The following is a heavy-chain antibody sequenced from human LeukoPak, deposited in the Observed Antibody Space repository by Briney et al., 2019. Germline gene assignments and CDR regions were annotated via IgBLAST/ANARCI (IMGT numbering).Heavy chain of an antibody. V-gene: IGHV3-7*01. Sequence: PGGSLRLSCAASGFTFSSYWMSWARQAPGKGLEWVANIKQDGSEKYYVDSVKGRFTISRDNAKNSLYLQMNSLRAEDTAVYYCARSIYGGNPPFDYWGQGTLVTVSS. CDR1: GFTFSSYW. D-gene: IGHD4-23*01. CDR3: ARSIYGGNPPFDY. J-gene: IGHJ4*02. CDR2: IKQDGSEK.